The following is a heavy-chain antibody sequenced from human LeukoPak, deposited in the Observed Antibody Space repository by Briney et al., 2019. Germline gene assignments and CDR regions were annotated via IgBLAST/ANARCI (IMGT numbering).Heavy chain of an antibody. CDR3: ARVSGRYSGSYYDYDYYGMDV. Sequence: SETLSLTCTVSGGSISSYYWSWIRQPPGKGLEWIGYIYYSGSTNYNPSLKSRVTISVDTSKNQFSLKLSSVTAADTAVYYCARVSGRYSGSYYDYDYYGMDVWGQGTTVTVSS. J-gene: IGHJ6*02. D-gene: IGHD1-26*01. CDR2: IYYSGST. V-gene: IGHV4-59*01. CDR1: GGSISSYY.